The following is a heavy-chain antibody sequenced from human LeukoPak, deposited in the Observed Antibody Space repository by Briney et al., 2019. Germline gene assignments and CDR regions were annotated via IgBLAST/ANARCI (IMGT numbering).Heavy chain of an antibody. D-gene: IGHD3-10*01. CDR3: AKAGVFMVLGVSFDY. CDR1: GFTFSSYA. J-gene: IGHJ4*02. V-gene: IGHV3-23*01. CDR2: ISGSGGST. Sequence: LPGGSLRLSCAASGFTFSSYALSWVRQAPGKGLEWVSAISGSGGSTYYADSVKGRFTISRDNSKNTLYLQMNSLRAEDTAVYYCAKAGVFMVLGVSFDYWGQGTLVTVSS.